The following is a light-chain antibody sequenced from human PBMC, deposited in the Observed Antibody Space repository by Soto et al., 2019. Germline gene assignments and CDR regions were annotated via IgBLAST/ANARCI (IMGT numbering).Light chain of an antibody. Sequence: DIQMTQSPSSLSASVGDRVTITCRASQSISSYLNWYQQKPGKAPKLLIYAASSLQSGVPSRFSGSGSGTDFTLTISSLQPEDFATYYCQQSYSTPRVTFGPGNKVDIK. J-gene: IGKJ3*01. CDR3: QQSYSTPRVT. CDR2: AAS. V-gene: IGKV1-39*01. CDR1: QSISSY.